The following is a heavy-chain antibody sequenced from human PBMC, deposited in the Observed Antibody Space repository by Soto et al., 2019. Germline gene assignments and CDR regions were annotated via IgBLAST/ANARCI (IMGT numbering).Heavy chain of an antibody. D-gene: IGHD1-1*01. CDR3: AREKTTSFFDL. Sequence: PSETLSLTCTISGGSISSYSWTWIRQPPGKGQEWIGYIYNSGRTNYNPSLKSRVTISVDTSNNQFSLKLSSVSAADSAVYYCAREKTTSFFDLLGLGTVVTVAS. CDR2: IYNSGRT. CDR1: GGSISSYS. J-gene: IGHJ4*02. V-gene: IGHV4-59*01.